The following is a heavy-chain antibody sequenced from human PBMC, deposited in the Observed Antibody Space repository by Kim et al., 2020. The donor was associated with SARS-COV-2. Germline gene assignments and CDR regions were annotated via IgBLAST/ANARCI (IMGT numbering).Heavy chain of an antibody. V-gene: IGHV3-9*01. CDR2: SGTR. CDR3: ATEGFDY. Sequence: SGTRDCAESVKGQFTISGDNAKNSLYLQMKSLRAEDTALYYCATEGFDYWGQGTLVTVSS. J-gene: IGHJ4*02.